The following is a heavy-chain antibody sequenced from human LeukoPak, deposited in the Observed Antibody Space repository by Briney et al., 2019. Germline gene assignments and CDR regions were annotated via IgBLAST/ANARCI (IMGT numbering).Heavy chain of an antibody. CDR2: ISYDGSNK. CDR1: GFTFSSYA. Sequence: GGSLRLSCAASGFTFSSYAMHWVRQAPGKGLEWVAVISYDGSNKYYADSVKGRFTISRDNSKNTLYLQMNSLRAEDTAVHYCARPLRAPPRPYYYYYGMDVWGQGTTVTVSS. J-gene: IGHJ6*02. V-gene: IGHV3-30-3*01. D-gene: IGHD5/OR15-5a*01. CDR3: ARPLRAPPRPYYYYYGMDV.